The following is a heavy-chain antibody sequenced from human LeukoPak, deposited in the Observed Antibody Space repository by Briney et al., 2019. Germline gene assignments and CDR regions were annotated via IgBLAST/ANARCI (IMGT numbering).Heavy chain of an antibody. CDR2: IYDNVNT. CDR3: ARAYSTSWPLNYYYYYMDV. J-gene: IGHJ6*03. V-gene: IGHV4-59*11. CDR1: GGSISGHY. D-gene: IGHD6-13*01. Sequence: SETLSLTCTVSGGSISGHYWNWIRQPPGKGLEWMGYIYDNVNTRYNTSLRSRVTLSGDTSTNQFSLRLTSVTAADTALYFCARAYSTSWPLNYYYYYMDVWGKGTTVTVSS.